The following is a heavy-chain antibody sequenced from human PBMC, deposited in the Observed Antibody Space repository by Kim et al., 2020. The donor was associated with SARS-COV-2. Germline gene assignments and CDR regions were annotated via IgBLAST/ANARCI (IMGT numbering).Heavy chain of an antibody. J-gene: IGHJ4*02. V-gene: IGHV3-48*04. CDR1: GFTFSSYS. Sequence: GGSLRLSCAASGFTFSSYSMNWVRQAPGKGLEWVSYISSSSSTIYYADSVKGRFTISRDNAKNSLYLQMNSLRAEDTAVYYCARDTKQLVPDYWGQGTLVTVSS. CDR2: ISSSSSTI. CDR3: ARDTKQLVPDY. D-gene: IGHD6-13*01.